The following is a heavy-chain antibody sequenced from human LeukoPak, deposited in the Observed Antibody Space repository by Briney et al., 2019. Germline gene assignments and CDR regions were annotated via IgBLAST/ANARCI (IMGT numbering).Heavy chain of an antibody. J-gene: IGHJ4*02. CDR3: ARYLGGYDYFDY. V-gene: IGHV1-2*02. CDR2: INPNSGGT. Sequence: ASVKVSCKASGYTFTGYYMHWVRQATGQGLEWMGWINPNSGGTNYAQKFQGRVTMTTDTSVRKVYMELSRLISDDTAVYYCARYLGGYDYFDYWGQGTLVTVSS. CDR1: GYTFTGYY. D-gene: IGHD5-12*01.